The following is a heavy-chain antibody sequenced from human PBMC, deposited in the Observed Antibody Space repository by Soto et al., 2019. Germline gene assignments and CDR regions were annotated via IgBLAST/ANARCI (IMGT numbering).Heavy chain of an antibody. V-gene: IGHV4-4*07. CDR3: AKDRDFWKGLTKDY. CDR2: IYTSGST. CDR1: GGSISSYY. Sequence: SETLSLTCTVSGGSISSYYWSWIRQPAGKGLEWIGRIYTSGSTNYNPSLKSRVTMSVDTSKNQFSLKLSSVTAADTAVYYCAKDRDFWKGLTKDYWGQGTLVTVSS. D-gene: IGHD3-3*01. J-gene: IGHJ4*02.